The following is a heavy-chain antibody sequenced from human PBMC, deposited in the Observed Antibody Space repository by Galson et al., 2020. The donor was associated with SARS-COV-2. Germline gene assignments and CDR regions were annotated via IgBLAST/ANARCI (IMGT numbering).Heavy chain of an antibody. Sequence: SQTLSLTCAISGDSVSSNSAAWNWIRQSPSRGLEWLGRTYYRSKWYNDYAVSVKSRITINPDTSKNQFSLQLNSVTPEDTAVYYCARDWEASQNIVIHYYYGMDVGGQGTTVTVSS. CDR1: GDSVSSNSAA. V-gene: IGHV6-1*01. CDR3: ARDWEASQNIVIHYYYGMDV. J-gene: IGHJ6*02. D-gene: IGHD1-26*01. CDR2: TYYRSKWYN.